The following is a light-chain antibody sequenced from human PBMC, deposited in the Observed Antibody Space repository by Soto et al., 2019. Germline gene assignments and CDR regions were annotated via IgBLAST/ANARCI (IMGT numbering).Light chain of an antibody. J-gene: IGKJ1*01. CDR2: DAS. CDR1: QSISTW. Sequence: GDRVTITCRASQSISTWLAWYQQKPGKAPMLLIYDASSLESGVPSRFSGSGSGTEFTLTISSLQPDDFATYYCKQYKSYSRTFGKGTKVDIK. V-gene: IGKV1-5*01. CDR3: KQYKSYSRT.